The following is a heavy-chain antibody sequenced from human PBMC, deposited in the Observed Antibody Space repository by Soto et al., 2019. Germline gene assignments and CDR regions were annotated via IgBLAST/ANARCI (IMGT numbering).Heavy chain of an antibody. J-gene: IGHJ4*02. CDR3: ARDCSGGSCYPKSKLGY. CDR1: GYTCTSYG. V-gene: IGHV1-69*04. CDR2: ISPILGIT. Sequence: ASVKVSCKASGYTCTSYGIIWVRQAPGQGLEWMGRISPILGITNYAQKLQGRVTITADKSTSTAYMERSSLRSEDTAVYYCARDCSGGSCYPKSKLGYWGQGTLVTVSS. D-gene: IGHD2-15*01.